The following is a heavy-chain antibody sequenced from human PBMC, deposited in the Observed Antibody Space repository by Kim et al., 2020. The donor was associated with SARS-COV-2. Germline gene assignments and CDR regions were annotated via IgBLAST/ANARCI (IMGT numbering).Heavy chain of an antibody. D-gene: IGHD2-21*02. J-gene: IGHJ4*02. CDR3: ARDRGDSETPLYYFDY. CDR1: GFTFSSYG. CDR2: IWYDGSNK. Sequence: GGSLGLSCAASGFTFSSYGMHWVRQAPGKGLEWVAVIWYDGSNKYYADSVKGRFTISRDNSKNTLYLQMNSLRAEDTAVYYCARDRGDSETPLYYFDYWGQGTLVTVSS. V-gene: IGHV3-33*01.